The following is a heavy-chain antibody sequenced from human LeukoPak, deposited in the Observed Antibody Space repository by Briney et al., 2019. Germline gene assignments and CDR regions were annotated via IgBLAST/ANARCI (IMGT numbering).Heavy chain of an antibody. D-gene: IGHD3-22*01. CDR2: IYYSGST. CDR3: ARHGGKASSGYHPHQFDY. V-gene: IGHV4-39*01. Sequence: PSETLSLTCTVSGGSISSSDYYWGWIRQPPGKGLEWIGSIYYSGSTYYNPSLKSRVTISVDTSKNQFSLKLSSVTAADTAVYYCARHGGKASSGYHPHQFDYWGQGTLVTVSS. J-gene: IGHJ4*02. CDR1: GGSISSSDYY.